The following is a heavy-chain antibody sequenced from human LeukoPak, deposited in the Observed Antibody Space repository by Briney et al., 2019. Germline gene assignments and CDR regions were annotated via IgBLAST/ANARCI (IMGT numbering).Heavy chain of an antibody. J-gene: IGHJ3*02. CDR2: IYHSGST. CDR3: ARDRVYDSSGYRLQADAFDI. V-gene: IGHV4-38-2*02. D-gene: IGHD3-22*01. Sequence: PSETLSLTCTVSGYSISSGYYWGWIRPPPGKGLEWIGSIYHSGSTYYNPSLKSRVTISVDTSKNQFSLKLSSVTAADTAVYYCARDRVYDSSGYRLQADAFDIWGQGTMVTVSS. CDR1: GYSISSGYY.